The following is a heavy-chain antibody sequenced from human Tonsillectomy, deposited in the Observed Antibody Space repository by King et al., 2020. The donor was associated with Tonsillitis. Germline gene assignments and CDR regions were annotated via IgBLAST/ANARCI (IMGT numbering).Heavy chain of an antibody. V-gene: IGHV1-46*03. J-gene: IGHJ4*02. D-gene: IGHD2-2*01. CDR3: VRVRDIVIVPLAASIFVDFDY. Sequence: AQLVQSGAEVKKPGASVKVSCMASGYTFTNYFMHWVRQAPGQGLEWMGIINPSDGSANYAQKFQGRVTMDRDTSTSTVYMELSSLRSEDTAVYYLVRVRDIVIVPLAASIFVDFDYWGQGTLVTVSS. CDR2: INPSDGSA. CDR1: GYTFTNYF.